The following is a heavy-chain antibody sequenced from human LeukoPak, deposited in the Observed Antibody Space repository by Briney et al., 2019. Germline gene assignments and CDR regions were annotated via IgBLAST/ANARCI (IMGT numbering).Heavy chain of an antibody. J-gene: IGHJ4*02. CDR1: GYTFTSYG. CDR2: ISAYNGNT. V-gene: IGHV1-18*01. CDR3: ARDGYCSSTSCYGVFDY. D-gene: IGHD2-2*03. Sequence: ASVKVSCKASGYTFTSYGISWVRQAPGQGLEWMGWISAYNGNTNYAQKLQGRVTMTTDTSTSTAYMELRSLRSDDTAVYYCARDGYCSSTSCYGVFDYWGQGTLVTVSS.